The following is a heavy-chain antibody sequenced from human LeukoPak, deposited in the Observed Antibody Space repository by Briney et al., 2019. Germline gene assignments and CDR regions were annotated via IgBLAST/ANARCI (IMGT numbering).Heavy chain of an antibody. Sequence: PGGSLRLSCAASGFTFSSYAMHWVRQAPGKGLEWVAVISYDGSNKYCADSVKGRFTISRDNSKNTLYLQMNSLRAEDTAVYYCARAPDYGDYVRWFDPWGQGTLVTVSS. CDR2: ISYDGSNK. J-gene: IGHJ5*02. CDR3: ARAPDYGDYVRWFDP. D-gene: IGHD4-17*01. CDR1: GFTFSSYA. V-gene: IGHV3-30-3*01.